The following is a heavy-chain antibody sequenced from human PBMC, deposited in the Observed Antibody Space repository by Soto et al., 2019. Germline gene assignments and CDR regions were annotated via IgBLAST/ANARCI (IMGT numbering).Heavy chain of an antibody. CDR2: IIPIFGTA. D-gene: IGHD1-1*01. CDR1: GGTFSSYA. Sequence: GASVKVSCKASGGTFSSYAISWVRQAPGQGLEWMGGIIPIFGTANYAQKFQGRVTITADESTSTAYMELSSLRSEDTAVYYCAREGQASTIEGYDAFDIWAKGQWSPSPQ. J-gene: IGHJ3*02. CDR3: AREGQASTIEGYDAFDI. V-gene: IGHV1-69*13.